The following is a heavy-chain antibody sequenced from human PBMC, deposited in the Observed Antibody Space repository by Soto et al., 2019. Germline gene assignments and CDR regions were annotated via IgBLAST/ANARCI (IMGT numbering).Heavy chain of an antibody. CDR1: GGTFSSYA. CDR3: ARDGQQLVAYYYGMDV. D-gene: IGHD6-6*01. J-gene: IGHJ6*02. CDR2: IIPIFGTA. V-gene: IGHV1-69*12. Sequence: QVQLVQSGAEVKKPGSSVKVSCKASGGTFSSYAISWVRQAPGQGLEWMGGIIPIFGTANYAQKFQGRVTINADESTSTAYMELSSRRSDDTAVYYCARDGQQLVAYYYGMDVWGQGTTVTVSS.